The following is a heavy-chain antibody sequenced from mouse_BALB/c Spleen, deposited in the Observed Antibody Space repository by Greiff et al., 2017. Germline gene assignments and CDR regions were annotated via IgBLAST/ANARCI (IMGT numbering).Heavy chain of an antibody. J-gene: IGHJ1*01. CDR1: GFTFNTYA. V-gene: IGHV10-3*03. CDR2: IRSKSNNYAT. CDR3: VREGGYGYFDV. Sequence: DVMLVESGGGLVQPKGSLKLSCAASGFTFNTYAMHWVCQAPGKGLEWVARIRSKSNNYATYYADSVKDRFTISRDDSQSMLYLQMNNLKTEDTAMYYCVREGGYGYFDVWGAGTTVTVSS.